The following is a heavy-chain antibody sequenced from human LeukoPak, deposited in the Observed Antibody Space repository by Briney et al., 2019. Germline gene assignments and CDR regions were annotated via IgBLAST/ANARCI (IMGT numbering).Heavy chain of an antibody. D-gene: IGHD6-19*01. CDR1: GYTFTGYY. V-gene: IGHV1-2*02. Sequence: ASVKVSCKASGYTFTGYYMHWVRQAPGQGLEWMGWINPNSGGTNYAQRFQGRVTMTRDTSISTAYMELSRLRSDDTAVYYCARTGSSGWYGDYWGQGTLVTVSS. CDR2: INPNSGGT. CDR3: ARTGSSGWYGDY. J-gene: IGHJ4*02.